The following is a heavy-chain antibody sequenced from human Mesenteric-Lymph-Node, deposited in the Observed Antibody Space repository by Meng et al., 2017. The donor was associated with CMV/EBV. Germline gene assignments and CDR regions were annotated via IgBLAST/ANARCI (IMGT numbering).Heavy chain of an antibody. CDR2: ISGSGTTI. Sequence: GESLKISCAASGFIFSSYEMNWVRQAPGKGLEWVSYISGSGTTIYYADSVKGRFTISRDNAKSSLYLEMNSLRAEDTAVYYCARGRAGTIFCPVDYWGQGTLVTVSS. CDR1: GFIFSSYE. V-gene: IGHV3-48*03. J-gene: IGHJ4*02. D-gene: IGHD6-13*01. CDR3: ARGRAGTIFCPVDY.